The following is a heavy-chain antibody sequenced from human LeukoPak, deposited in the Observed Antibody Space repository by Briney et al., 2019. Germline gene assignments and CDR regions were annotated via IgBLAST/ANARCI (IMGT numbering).Heavy chain of an antibody. CDR1: GASISSYY. CDR3: ANGGDSGSYFED. CDR2: MYTSGRT. Sequence: SETLSLTCTVSGASISSYYWSWIRQPAGKGLEWIGRMYTSGRTHYSPSLKSRLTMSVDTSKNQFSLKLTSVSAADTAVYYCANGGDSGSYFEDWGQGTLVTISS. D-gene: IGHD1-26*01. J-gene: IGHJ4*02. V-gene: IGHV4-4*07.